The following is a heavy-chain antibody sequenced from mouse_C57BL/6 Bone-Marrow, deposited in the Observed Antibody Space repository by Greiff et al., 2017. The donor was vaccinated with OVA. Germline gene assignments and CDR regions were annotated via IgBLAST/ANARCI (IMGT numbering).Heavy chain of an antibody. CDR3: ASVRVAY. Sequence: QVQLQQPGAELVKPGASVKLSCKASGYTFTSYWMQWVKQRPGQGLEWIGEIDPSDSYTNYNHKFKGKATLTVDTSSSTAYMQLSSLTSEDSAVYYCASVRVAYWGQGTPVTVSA. CDR2: IDPSDSYT. D-gene: IGHD3-3*01. J-gene: IGHJ3*01. CDR1: GYTFTSYW. V-gene: IGHV1-50*01.